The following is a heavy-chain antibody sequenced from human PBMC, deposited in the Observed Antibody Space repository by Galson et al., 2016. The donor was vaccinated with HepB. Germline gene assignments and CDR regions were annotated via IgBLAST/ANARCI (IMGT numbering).Heavy chain of an antibody. J-gene: IGHJ4*02. CDR1: GFTFSSFA. V-gene: IGHV3-23*01. D-gene: IGHD2/OR15-2a*01. CDR2: LSHNSAGA. Sequence: SLRLSCAASGFTFSSFAMAWVRQPPGKGLEWVSSLSHNSAGAYYAESVKGRFTISRENSKNTLYLQMSSLRAEDTAIYYCAKVNPSTRIIINGLDSWGQGTLVTVSS. CDR3: AKVNPSTRIIINGLDS.